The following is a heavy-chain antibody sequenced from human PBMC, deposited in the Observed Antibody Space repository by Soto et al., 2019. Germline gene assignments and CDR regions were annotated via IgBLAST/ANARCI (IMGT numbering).Heavy chain of an antibody. V-gene: IGHV4-34*01. D-gene: IGHD2-8*01. CDR2: INHSGST. Sequence: SETLSLTCAVYGGSFSGYYWSWIRQPPGKGLEWIGEINHSGSTNYNPSLKSRVTISIDTSKNQFSLKLSSVTAADTAVYYCARRRSLHCTDGVCYSMNDLNWFDPWGQGTLVTVSS. CDR1: GGSFSGYY. J-gene: IGHJ5*02. CDR3: ARRRSLHCTDGVCYSMNDLNWFDP.